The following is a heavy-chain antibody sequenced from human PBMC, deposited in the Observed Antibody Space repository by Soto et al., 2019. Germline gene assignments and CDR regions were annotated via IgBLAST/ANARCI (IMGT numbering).Heavy chain of an antibody. V-gene: IGHV4-59*01. CDR1: GGSISSYY. Sequence: PSETLSLTCTVSGGSISSYYWSWIRQPPGKGLEWIGYIYYSGSTNYNPSLKSRVTISVDTSKNQFSLKLSSVTAADTAVYYCAREGRLLWFGELSPSYYYMDVWGKGTTVTVSS. CDR2: IYYSGST. CDR3: AREGRLLWFGELSPSYYYMDV. J-gene: IGHJ6*03. D-gene: IGHD3-10*01.